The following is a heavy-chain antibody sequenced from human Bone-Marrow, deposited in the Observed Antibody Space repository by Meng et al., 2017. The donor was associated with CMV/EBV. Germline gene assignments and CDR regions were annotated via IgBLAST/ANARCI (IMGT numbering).Heavy chain of an antibody. CDR2: IEQDGEK. Sequence: GGSLRLSCVASAFDFSSHWMNWVRQAPGKGLEWVANIEQDGEKHYGDSVKGRFTISRDNAENSLYLQMNTLRVEDTAIYYCAREANYYDTPYGMDVWGQGTTVTVSS. V-gene: IGHV3-7*01. J-gene: IGHJ6*02. CDR3: AREANYYDTPYGMDV. CDR1: AFDFSSHW. D-gene: IGHD3-22*01.